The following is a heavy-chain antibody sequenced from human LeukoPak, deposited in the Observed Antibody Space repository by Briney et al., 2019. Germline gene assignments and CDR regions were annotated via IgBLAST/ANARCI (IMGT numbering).Heavy chain of an antibody. CDR3: AREQSGTRGWYTVDY. CDR2: IRPDGDRT. CDR1: GFTFSTYA. Sequence: RSGGPLRLSCAASGFTFSTYAITWVRQGPGKGLEWVSAIRPDGDRTYYANSVRGRFTISRDNSKDTVYLQINGLRGEDTAVYYCAREQSGTRGWYTVDYWGQGTLVTVSS. V-gene: IGHV3-23*01. J-gene: IGHJ4*02. D-gene: IGHD6-19*01.